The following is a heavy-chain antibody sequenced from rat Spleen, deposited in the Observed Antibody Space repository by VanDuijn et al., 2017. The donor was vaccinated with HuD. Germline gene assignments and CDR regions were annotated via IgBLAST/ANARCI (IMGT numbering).Heavy chain of an antibody. D-gene: IGHD5-1*01. CDR1: GLSFSNYD. CDR2: ISYDGTAT. J-gene: IGHJ2*01. V-gene: IGHV5-20*01. Sequence: EVQLVESGGGLVQPGRSLKLSCAASGLSFSNYDMAWVRQAPTKGLEWVASISYDGTATYYRDSVKGRFTLSRDNANSTLYLQMNSLRSEDTATYYCTRENWVFDYWGQGVMVTVSS. CDR3: TRENWVFDY.